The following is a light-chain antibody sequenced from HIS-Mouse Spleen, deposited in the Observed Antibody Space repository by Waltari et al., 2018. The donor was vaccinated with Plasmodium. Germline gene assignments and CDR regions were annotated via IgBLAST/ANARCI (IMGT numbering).Light chain of an antibody. Sequence: DIQMTQSPSSLSASVGDRVTITCRASQSISSYLNWYQQKPGKAPKLLIYAASSLQSGVPSRFSGSGSGTDFNLTISSLQPEYFATYYCKQSYSTWTFGQGTKVEIK. J-gene: IGKJ1*01. CDR2: AAS. V-gene: IGKV1-39*01. CDR3: KQSYSTWT. CDR1: QSISSY.